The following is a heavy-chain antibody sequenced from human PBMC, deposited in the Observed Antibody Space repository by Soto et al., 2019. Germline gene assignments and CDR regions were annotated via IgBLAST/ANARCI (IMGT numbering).Heavy chain of an antibody. J-gene: IGHJ4*02. CDR2: IFYSGSP. D-gene: IGHD6-13*01. Sequence: QLQLQESSLGLVKPSETLSLTCTVSGGSISSSNYYWGWIRQPPGKWLEWIGSIFYSGSPYYNPSRMGRVTISVATSNNPIYRKQSSVTAADTAVYYCGRSYSSSWYWVFDYWGQGTLVTVSS. CDR1: GGSISSSNYY. CDR3: GRSYSSSWYWVFDY. V-gene: IGHV4-39*01.